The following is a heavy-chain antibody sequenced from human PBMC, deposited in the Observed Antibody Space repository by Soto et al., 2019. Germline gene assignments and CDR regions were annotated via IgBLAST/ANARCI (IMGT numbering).Heavy chain of an antibody. CDR3: ARGVDYGGRRGSDY. J-gene: IGHJ4*02. CDR2: ISYDGSNK. CDR1: GFTFSSYA. D-gene: IGHD4-17*01. V-gene: IGHV3-30-3*01. Sequence: GGSLRLSCAASGFTFSSYAMHWVRQAPGKGLEWVAVISYDGSNKYYADSVKGRFTISRDNSKNTLYLQMNSLRAEDTAVYYCARGVDYGGRRGSDYWGQGTLVTVSS.